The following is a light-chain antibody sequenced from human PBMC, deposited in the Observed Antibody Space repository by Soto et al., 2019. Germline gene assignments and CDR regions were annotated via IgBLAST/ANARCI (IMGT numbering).Light chain of an antibody. V-gene: IGLV2-8*01. CDR3: SSYAGTKNVV. CDR1: SSDVGGYNY. J-gene: IGLJ2*01. Sequence: QSVLTQPPSASGSPGQSVTISCTGTSSDVGGYNYVSWYQQHPGKAPKLMIYEVSKRPSGVPDSFSGSKSGNTASLTVSGLQAEDEADYYCSSYAGTKNVVFGGGTKLTVL. CDR2: EVS.